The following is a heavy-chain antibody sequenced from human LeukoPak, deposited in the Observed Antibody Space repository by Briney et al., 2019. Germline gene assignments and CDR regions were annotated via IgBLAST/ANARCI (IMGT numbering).Heavy chain of an antibody. CDR2: IKQDGSEK. Sequence: PGGSLRLSCAASGFTFSDYYMSWIRQAPGKGLEWVANIKQDGSEKYYVDAVKGRFTISRDNAKNSLYLQMNSLRAEDTAVYYCAREPDYNYYDSSGYFGSDYWGQGTLVTVSS. CDR3: AREPDYNYYDSSGYFGSDY. V-gene: IGHV3-7*01. D-gene: IGHD3-22*01. CDR1: GFTFSDYY. J-gene: IGHJ4*02.